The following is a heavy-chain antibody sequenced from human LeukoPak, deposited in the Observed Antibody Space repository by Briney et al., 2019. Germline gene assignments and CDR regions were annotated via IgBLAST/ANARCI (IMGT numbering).Heavy chain of an antibody. Sequence: NPSETLSLTCAVSGGSISSSNWWSWVRQPPGKGLEWIGEIYHSGSTNYNPSLKSRVTISVDTSKNQFSLKLSSVTAADTAVYYCARGLGGYFDLWGRGTLVTVSS. CDR2: IYHSGST. J-gene: IGHJ2*01. CDR1: GGSISSSNW. D-gene: IGHD3-10*01. V-gene: IGHV4-4*02. CDR3: ARGLGGYFDL.